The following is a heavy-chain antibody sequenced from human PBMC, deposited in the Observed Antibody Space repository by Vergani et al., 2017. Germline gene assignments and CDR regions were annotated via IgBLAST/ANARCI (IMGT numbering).Heavy chain of an antibody. CDR2: VDPEDGET. V-gene: IGHV1-69-2*01. CDR3: ATPQTVTTGGMEV. Sequence: EVQLVPSGAEVKKPGATMKISCKVSGYTFTDHHMPWVKQAPGKGLEWMGLVDPEDGETIYAEKFKGRVTIAADTSTDTAHLELSSLRSEDTAVYYCATPQTVTTGGMEVWGQGTTVIVSS. D-gene: IGHD4-17*01. CDR1: GYTFTDHH. J-gene: IGHJ6*02.